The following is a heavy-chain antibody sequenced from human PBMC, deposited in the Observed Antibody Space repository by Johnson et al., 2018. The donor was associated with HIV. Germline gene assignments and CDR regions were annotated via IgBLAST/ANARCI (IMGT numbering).Heavy chain of an antibody. V-gene: IGHV3-15*01. CDR2: IKSTTDGGTT. CDR3: TTLAESSSSMYAFDI. D-gene: IGHD6-6*01. Sequence: VHLVESGGGLVQPGGSLRLSCAASGFTFSNAWMSWVRQAPGKGLEWVGRIKSTTDGGTTDYAAPVKGRFTISRDDSKNTLYLQMNSLKTEDTAVYYCTTLAESSSSMYAFDIWGQGTMLTVSS. CDR1: GFTFSNAW. J-gene: IGHJ3*02.